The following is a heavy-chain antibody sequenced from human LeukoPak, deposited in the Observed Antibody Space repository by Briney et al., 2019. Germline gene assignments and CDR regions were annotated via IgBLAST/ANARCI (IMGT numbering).Heavy chain of an antibody. D-gene: IGHD2-15*01. CDR3: ARIGVVAAMGAEFDP. CDR2: ISSSSSYI. J-gene: IGHJ5*02. V-gene: IGHV3-21*01. CDR1: GFTFSSYS. Sequence: GGSLRLSCAASGFTFSSYSMNWVRQAPGKGLEWVSSISSSSSYIHYADSVKGRFTISRDNAKNSLYLQMNSLRAEDTAVYYCARIGVVAAMGAEFDPWGQGTLVTVSS.